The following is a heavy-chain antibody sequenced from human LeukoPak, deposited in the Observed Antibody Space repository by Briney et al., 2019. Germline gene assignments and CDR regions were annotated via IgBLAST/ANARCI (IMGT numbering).Heavy chain of an antibody. CDR3: AREGGPYRPLDY. V-gene: IGHV4-4*02. J-gene: IGHJ4*02. Sequence: PSGTLSLTCGVSGGSITNTNYWTWVRPPPGEGLEWVGAVNLQGSTIYNPSLMGRVAISVDTSENHIALQLPSVTAADTAVYYCAREGGPYRPLDYSVQGTLVTVSS. CDR2: VNLQGST. CDR1: GGSITNTNY.